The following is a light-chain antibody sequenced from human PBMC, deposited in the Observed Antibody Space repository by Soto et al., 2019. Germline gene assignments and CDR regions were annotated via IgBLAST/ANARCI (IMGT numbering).Light chain of an antibody. CDR1: HDIGNY. V-gene: IGKV1-33*01. CDR2: DAT. CDR3: QQYGDLPLT. J-gene: IGKJ4*01. Sequence: DILMTQSPTSLSASVGDRVTITCQASHDIGNYLRWYQQKLGNAPKLLIYDATNLETGVPPRFSGSGSGTEFSLTITSLQPEDFATYYCQQYGDLPLTFGGRTKVESK.